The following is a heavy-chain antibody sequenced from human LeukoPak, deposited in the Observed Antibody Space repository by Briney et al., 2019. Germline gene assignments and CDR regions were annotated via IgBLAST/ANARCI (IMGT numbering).Heavy chain of an antibody. Sequence: GGSLRLSCAASGFTFSSYWMSWVRQAPGKGLEWVANIKQDGSEKYYVDSVKGRFTISRDNAKNSLYLQMNSLRAEDTAVYYYAREGNEDTVVVPAAIFGSDYFDYWGQGTLVTVS. J-gene: IGHJ4*02. CDR3: AREGNEDTVVVPAAIFGSDYFDY. CDR1: GFTFSSYW. CDR2: IKQDGSEK. D-gene: IGHD2-2*01. V-gene: IGHV3-7*03.